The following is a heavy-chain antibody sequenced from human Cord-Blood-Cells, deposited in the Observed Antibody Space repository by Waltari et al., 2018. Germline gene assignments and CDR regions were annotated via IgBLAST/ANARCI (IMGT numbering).Heavy chain of an antibody. J-gene: IGHJ3*02. CDR3: ARDEPRIVGADAFDI. CDR1: GFTFSSYW. D-gene: IGHD1-26*01. V-gene: IGHV3-7*01. Sequence: EVQLVESGGGLVQPGGSLRLSCAASGFTFSSYWMSWVRQAPGKGLEWVANIKQDGSEKYYVDSVKGRFTISRDNAKNSLYLQMNSLRAEDTAVYYCARDEPRIVGADAFDIWGQGTMVTVSS. CDR2: IKQDGSEK.